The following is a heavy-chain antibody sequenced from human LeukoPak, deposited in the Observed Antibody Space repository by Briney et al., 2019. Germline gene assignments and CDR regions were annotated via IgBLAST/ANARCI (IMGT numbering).Heavy chain of an antibody. Sequence: PSETLSLTCSVSGGSISSYYWGWTRQPPGKTLEWIGSIYSSGSTYYNSSLQSRVIIIIDTPKNHFSLTLSSVTAADTAVYYCARSDGYGLVDIWGQGTMVTVSS. CDR1: GGSISSYY. CDR3: ARSDGYGLVDI. V-gene: IGHV4-39*07. J-gene: IGHJ3*02. CDR2: IYSSGST. D-gene: IGHD3-10*01.